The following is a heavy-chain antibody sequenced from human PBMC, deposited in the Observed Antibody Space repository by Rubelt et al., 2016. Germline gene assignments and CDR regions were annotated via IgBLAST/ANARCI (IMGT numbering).Heavy chain of an antibody. CDR2: IYHSGST. V-gene: IGHV4-59*12. D-gene: IGHD1-26*01. CDR1: GGSISSYY. CDR3: ARRAWDGDAFDI. J-gene: IGHJ3*02. Sequence: QVQLQESGPGLVKPSETLSLTCTVSGGSISSYYWSWIRQHPGKGLEWIGRIYHSGSTYYNPSLKSRVTISVDTSKNQFSLKRSSVTAADTAVYYCARRAWDGDAFDIWGQGTMVTVSS.